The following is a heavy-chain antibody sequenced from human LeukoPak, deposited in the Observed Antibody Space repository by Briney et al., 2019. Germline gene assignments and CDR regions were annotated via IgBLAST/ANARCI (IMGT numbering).Heavy chain of an antibody. Sequence: ASVRVSCKASGYTFTDYYIHWVRQAPGQGLEWVGWINPKSGGTNHALKFQGRVTMTRDTSTSTVYMELSRLRSDDTAVYFCARSSNRLNWGQGTLVTVAS. V-gene: IGHV1-2*02. D-gene: IGHD2-2*01. CDR3: ARSSNRLN. CDR2: INPKSGGT. J-gene: IGHJ4*02. CDR1: GYTFTDYY.